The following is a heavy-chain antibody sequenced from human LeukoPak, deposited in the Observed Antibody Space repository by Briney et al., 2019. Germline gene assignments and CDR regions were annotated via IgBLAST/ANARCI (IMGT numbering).Heavy chain of an antibody. D-gene: IGHD6-13*01. CDR2: ISYDGSNK. Sequence: LFTARYSFTFGNYAVLWVRQITNKRLEWVAVISYDGSNKYYADSVKGRFTISRDNSKNTLYLQMNSLRAEDTAVYYCARELYSSPPLIYYYGMDVWGQGTTVTVSS. J-gene: IGHJ6*02. CDR1: SFTFGNYA. CDR3: ARELYSSPPLIYYYGMDV. V-gene: IGHV3-30-3*01.